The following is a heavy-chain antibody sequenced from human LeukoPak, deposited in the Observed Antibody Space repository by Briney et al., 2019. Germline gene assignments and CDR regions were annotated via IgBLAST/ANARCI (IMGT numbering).Heavy chain of an antibody. J-gene: IGHJ6*02. D-gene: IGHD3-10*01. V-gene: IGHV1-18*01. Sequence: ASVKVSCKASGYTFTSYGISWVRQAPGQGLEWMRWISAYNGYTNYAQNFQGRVTMTTDASTSTAYMELRSLRSDDTAVYYCVREVTMVRGVITFYHYNGMDVWGQGTAVTVSS. CDR2: ISAYNGYT. CDR3: VREVTMVRGVITFYHYNGMDV. CDR1: GYTFTSYG.